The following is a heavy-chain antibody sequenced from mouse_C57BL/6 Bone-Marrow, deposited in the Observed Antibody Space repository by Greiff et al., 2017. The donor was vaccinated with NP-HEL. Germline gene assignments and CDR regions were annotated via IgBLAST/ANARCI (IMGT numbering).Heavy chain of an antibody. J-gene: IGHJ2*01. Sequence: QVQLQQPGAELVRPGSSVKLSCKASGYTFTSYWMAWVKQRPGQGLEWIGNIYPSDSETDYNQKFKDKATLTVDKSTSTACKQLSSMTSDDSAVYYCGSAGTFDYWGQGTTLTVSS. CDR1: GYTFTSYW. CDR3: GSAGTFDY. V-gene: IGHV1-61*01. D-gene: IGHD3-3*01. CDR2: IYPSDSET.